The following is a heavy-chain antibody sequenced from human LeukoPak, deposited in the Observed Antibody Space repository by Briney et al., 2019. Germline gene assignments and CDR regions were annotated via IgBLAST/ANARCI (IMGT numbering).Heavy chain of an antibody. J-gene: IGHJ4*02. CDR3: ARQDLWGNYHYYDY. CDR2: IYPGDSDT. V-gene: IGHV5-51*01. D-gene: IGHD3-16*02. CDR1: GYIFTNYW. Sequence: GESLKISCKGSGYIFTNYWIAWVRQMPGKGLEWVGIIYPGDSDTRYSPSFQGQVTISADKSISTAYLQWSSLKASDTAMYYCARQDLWGNYHYYDYWGQGTLVTVSS.